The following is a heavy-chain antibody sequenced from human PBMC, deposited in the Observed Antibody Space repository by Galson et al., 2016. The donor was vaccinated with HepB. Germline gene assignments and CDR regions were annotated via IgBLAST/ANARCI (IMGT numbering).Heavy chain of an antibody. CDR2: TYYRSKWYN. V-gene: IGHV6-1*01. CDR3: ARARCSTFRCQNWFDP. D-gene: IGHD2/OR15-2a*01. Sequence: CAISGDSVSSHSAAWTWIRQSPLRGLEWLGRTYYRSKWYNDYAVSVKSRISIHPDTSKNQFSLQLNSVTPEDTAVYYCARARCSTFRCQNWFDPWGQGTLVTVSS. CDR1: GDSVSSHSAA. J-gene: IGHJ5*02.